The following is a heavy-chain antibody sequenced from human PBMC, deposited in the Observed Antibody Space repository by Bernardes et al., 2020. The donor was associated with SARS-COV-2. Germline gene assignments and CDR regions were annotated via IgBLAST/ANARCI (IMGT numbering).Heavy chain of an antibody. CDR1: GFTFSTNA. D-gene: IGHD3-22*01. J-gene: IGHJ4*02. CDR3: AKDGYYYDNSGQFDF. Sequence: GGSLRLSCAASGFTFSTNAMSWVRQAPGKGLEWVSGISGSGGSTYYADPVKGRFTVSRNNSENTLYLQMSSLRPEDTAMYYCAKDGYYYDNSGQFDFWGQGTLVTVSS. V-gene: IGHV3-23*01. CDR2: ISGSGGST.